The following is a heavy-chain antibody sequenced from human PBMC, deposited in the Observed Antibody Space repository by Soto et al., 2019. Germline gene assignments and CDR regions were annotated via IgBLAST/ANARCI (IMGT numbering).Heavy chain of an antibody. Sequence: PSETLSLTCAVSGGSSSSANLWTWVRQPPGKGLEWIGEIYHGGSTSYNPSLKSRVTLSLDKFKNHFSLNLTSVTAADTAVYYCARLSFSYGVDVWGQGTTVTVSS. CDR3: ARLSFSYGVDV. CDR2: IYHGGST. V-gene: IGHV4-4*02. J-gene: IGHJ6*02. CDR1: GGSSSSANL.